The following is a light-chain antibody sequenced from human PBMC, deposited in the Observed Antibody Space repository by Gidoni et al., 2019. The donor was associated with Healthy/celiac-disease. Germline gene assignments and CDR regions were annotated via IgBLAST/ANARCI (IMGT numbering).Light chain of an antibody. Sequence: QSVLTQPPSASGTPGQRVTIPCSGSSSNIGSNYVYWYQQLPGTAPKLLIYRNNQRPSGVPDRFSGSKSGTSASLAICGLRSEDEADYYCAAWDDSLSGPVFGGGTKLTVL. CDR1: SSNIGSNY. CDR2: RNN. CDR3: AAWDDSLSGPV. V-gene: IGLV1-47*01. J-gene: IGLJ3*02.